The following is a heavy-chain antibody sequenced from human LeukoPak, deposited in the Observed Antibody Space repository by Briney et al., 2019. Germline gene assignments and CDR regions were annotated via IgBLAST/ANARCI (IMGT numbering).Heavy chain of an antibody. CDR1: GFTFSSYG. J-gene: IGHJ6*02. V-gene: IGHV3-30*18. CDR3: AKGGGIAAAYYYYGMDV. CDR2: ISYDGSNK. D-gene: IGHD6-13*01. Sequence: GGSLRLSCAASGFTFSSYGMHWVRQAPGKGLEWVVVISYDGSNKYYADSVKGRFTISRDNSKNTLYLQMNSLRAEDTAVYYCAKGGGIAAAYYYYGMDVWDQGTTVTVSS.